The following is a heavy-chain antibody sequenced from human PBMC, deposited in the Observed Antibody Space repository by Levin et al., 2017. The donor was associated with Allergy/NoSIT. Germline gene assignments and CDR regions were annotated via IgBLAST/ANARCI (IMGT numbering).Heavy chain of an antibody. CDR3: AITAGPTDFDF. V-gene: IGHV1-18*01. CDR2: FSAYNDDA. CDR1: GYTFTDYY. D-gene: IGHD6-13*01. Sequence: ASVKVSCTTSGYTFTDYYIIWVRQAPGQGLEWMGKFSAYNDDAYYAQKFQGRVTMTADTSTTTAYMELRSLRSDDTALYYCAITAGPTDFDFWGQGTLVSVSS. J-gene: IGHJ4*02.